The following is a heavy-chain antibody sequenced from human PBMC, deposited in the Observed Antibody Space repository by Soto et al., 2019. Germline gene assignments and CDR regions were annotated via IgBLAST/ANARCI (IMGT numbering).Heavy chain of an antibody. J-gene: IGHJ5*02. CDR2: IYHSGST. CDR3: ARDRPIRDSGSPSFDP. V-gene: IGHV4-4*02. D-gene: IGHD3-10*01. CDR1: GGSISSSNW. Sequence: SETLSLTCAVSGGSISSSNWWSWVRQPPGKGLAWIGEIYHSGSTNYNPSLKSRVTISADKSKNQFSLKLNSVTVADTAIYYCARDRPIRDSGSPSFDPWGQGIQVTVSS.